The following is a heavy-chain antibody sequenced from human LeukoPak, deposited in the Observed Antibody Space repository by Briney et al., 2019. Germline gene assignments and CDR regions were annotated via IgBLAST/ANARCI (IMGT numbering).Heavy chain of an antibody. Sequence: GGSLRLSCAASGFTFSTYGMHWVRQAPGKGLEWVTFTRYDGVNKYYADSVKGRFTISRDNSKNTLYLQMNSLRAEDTAVYYCAKNLHIVVVPRSYYFDYWGQGTLVTVSS. J-gene: IGHJ4*02. D-gene: IGHD2-21*01. CDR1: GFTFSTYG. V-gene: IGHV3-30*02. CDR3: AKNLHIVVVPRSYYFDY. CDR2: TRYDGVNK.